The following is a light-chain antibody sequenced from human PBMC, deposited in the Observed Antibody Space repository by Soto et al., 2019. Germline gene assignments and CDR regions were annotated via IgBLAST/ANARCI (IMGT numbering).Light chain of an antibody. J-gene: IGKJ1*01. CDR1: QSVSGN. Sequence: EIVMPQSPATLSVSPGERATLSCRASQSVSGNLAWYQQKPGQAPRLLIYGASTRATGIPARFSGSGSGTEFTLTISSLQSEDFAVYYCQQYNNWPPWTFGQGTKVEIK. CDR2: GAS. CDR3: QQYNNWPPWT. V-gene: IGKV3-15*01.